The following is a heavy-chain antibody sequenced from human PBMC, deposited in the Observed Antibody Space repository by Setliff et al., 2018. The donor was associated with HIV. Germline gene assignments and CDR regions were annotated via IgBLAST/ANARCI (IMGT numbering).Heavy chain of an antibody. J-gene: IGHJ4*02. CDR2: MYYSGNT. D-gene: IGHD3-3*01. CDR3: ARDQSDWFY. V-gene: IGHV4-59*01. CDR1: GVSISNYY. Sequence: KPSETLSLTCTVSGVSISNYYWSWIRQPPGKGLEWIGYMYYSGNTNYNPSLKGRVTISVDTSKSQFSLKLNSVTAADTAVYYCARDQSDWFYWGQGTLVTVSS.